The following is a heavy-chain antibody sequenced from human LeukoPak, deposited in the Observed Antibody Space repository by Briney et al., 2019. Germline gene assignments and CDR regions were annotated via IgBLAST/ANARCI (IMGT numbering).Heavy chain of an antibody. D-gene: IGHD3-10*01. Sequence: GGSLRLSCAASGFTFSSYAMHWVRQAPGKGLEWVAVISYDGSNKYYADSVKGRFTISRDNSKNTLYLQMNSLRAEDTAVYYCASPIITMVRGVMGPINAFDIWGQGTMVTVSS. J-gene: IGHJ3*02. V-gene: IGHV3-30-3*01. CDR2: ISYDGSNK. CDR3: ASPIITMVRGVMGPINAFDI. CDR1: GFTFSSYA.